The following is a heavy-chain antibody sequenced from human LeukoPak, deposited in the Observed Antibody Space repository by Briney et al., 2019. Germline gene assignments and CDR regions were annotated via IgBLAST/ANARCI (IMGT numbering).Heavy chain of an antibody. CDR1: GFTFSRYW. D-gene: IGHD1-26*01. CDR3: AKTIVGATVYYFDY. V-gene: IGHV3-23*01. J-gene: IGHJ4*02. Sequence: GGSLRLSCVAAGFTFSRYWMRWVRQAPGKGLEWVSAISGSGGSTYYADSVKGRFTISRDNSKNTLYLQMNSLRAEDTAVYYCAKTIVGATVYYFDYWGQGTLVTVSS. CDR2: ISGSGGST.